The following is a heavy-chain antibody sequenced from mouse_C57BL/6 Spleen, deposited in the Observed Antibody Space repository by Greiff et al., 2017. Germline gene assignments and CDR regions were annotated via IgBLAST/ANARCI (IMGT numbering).Heavy chain of an antibody. CDR1: GYTFTDYE. J-gene: IGHJ3*01. CDR3: TRDYVSSYQFAY. D-gene: IGHD1-1*01. Sequence: QVQLQQSGAELVRPGASVTLSCKASGYTFTDYEMHWVKQTPVHGLEWIGAIDPKTGGTASNQKFKGKAILTADKSSSTSYMELRSLTSEDSAVYYCTRDYVSSYQFAYWGQGTLVTVSA. CDR2: IDPKTGGT. V-gene: IGHV1-15*01.